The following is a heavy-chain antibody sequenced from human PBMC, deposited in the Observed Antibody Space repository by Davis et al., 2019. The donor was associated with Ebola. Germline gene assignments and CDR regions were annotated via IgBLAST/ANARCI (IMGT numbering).Heavy chain of an antibody. CDR3: VRDATRGGDFDY. CDR1: GFSFSGYW. CDR2: IHKDGNEK. V-gene: IGHV3-7*03. D-gene: IGHD2-15*01. J-gene: IGHJ4*02. Sequence: PGGSLRLSCEVSGFSFSGYWMSWVRQAPGKGLEWVASIHKDGNEKYYVDSVKGRFTISRDNAKNLLFLQMNSLRAEDTALYYCVRDATRGGDFDYWGQGTLVTVSS.